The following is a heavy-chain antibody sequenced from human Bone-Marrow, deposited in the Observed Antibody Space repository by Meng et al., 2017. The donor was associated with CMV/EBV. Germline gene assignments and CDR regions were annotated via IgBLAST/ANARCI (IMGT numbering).Heavy chain of an antibody. V-gene: IGHV3-30*04. Sequence: GESLKISCAASGFTFSSYAMHWVHQAPGKGLEWVAVISYDGSNKYYADSVKGRFTISRDNSKNTLYLQMDSLRAEDTAVYYCANSGLAGGARWGQGTLVTVSS. D-gene: IGHD2-21*01. J-gene: IGHJ4*02. CDR2: ISYDGSNK. CDR3: ANSGLAGGAR. CDR1: GFTFSSYA.